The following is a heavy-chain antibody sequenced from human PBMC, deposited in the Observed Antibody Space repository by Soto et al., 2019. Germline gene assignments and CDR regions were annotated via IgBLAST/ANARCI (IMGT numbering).Heavy chain of an antibody. V-gene: IGHV1-69*08. CDR1: GGTFSTYI. D-gene: IGHD3-3*01. J-gene: IGHJ3*01. CDR2: IIPIPDIT. CDR3: ARDRITTRGDAFDL. Sequence: QVQLVQSGAEVRKPGSSVKVSCKAPGGTFSTYIISWVRQAPGQGLEWMGRIIPIPDITNYAQKFQGRVTVTADRSTSTAYMELTSLTSEDTAVYYCARDRITTRGDAFDLWGQGTRVTVSS.